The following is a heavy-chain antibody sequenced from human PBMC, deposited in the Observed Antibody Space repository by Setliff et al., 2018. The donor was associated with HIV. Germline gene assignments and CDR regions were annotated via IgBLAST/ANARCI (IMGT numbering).Heavy chain of an antibody. Sequence: RASVKVSCKASGYTFADHFMYWVQQAPGKGLVYMGRVDPENGKTIYAEKFQGRLTITADTSTDTGYMELSSLTSHGTALYYCSTNKWPMIRGVTAFDHWGPGTLVTVSS. CDR1: GYTFADHF. V-gene: IGHV1-69-2*01. CDR2: VDPENGKT. J-gene: IGHJ4*02. CDR3: STNKWPMIRGVTAFDH. D-gene: IGHD3-10*01.